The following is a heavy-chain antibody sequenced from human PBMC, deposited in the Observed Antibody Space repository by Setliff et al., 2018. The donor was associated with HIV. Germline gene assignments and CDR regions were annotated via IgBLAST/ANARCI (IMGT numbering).Heavy chain of an antibody. Sequence: SETLSLTCTVSGASITSHYWSWIRQSPGRELEWIGYIYSTGSANYNPSLQSRVSISMDASKNKFSLKVTSVTSADTAVYYCAKGAGFYGDYTFDYWGQGNLVTVSS. CDR2: IYSTGSA. V-gene: IGHV4-59*11. D-gene: IGHD4-17*01. CDR3: AKGAGFYGDYTFDY. CDR1: GASITSHY. J-gene: IGHJ4*02.